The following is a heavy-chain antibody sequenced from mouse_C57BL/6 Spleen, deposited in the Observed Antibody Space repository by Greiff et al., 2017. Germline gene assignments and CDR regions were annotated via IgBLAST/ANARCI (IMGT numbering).Heavy chain of an antibody. V-gene: IGHV2-2*01. Sequence: VKVEESGPGLVQPSQSLSITCTVSGFSLTSYGVHWVRQSPGKGLEWLGVIWSGGSTDYNAAFISRLSISKDNSKSQVFFKMNSLQADDTAIYYCARNDDSSGYVGAMDYWGQGTSVTVSS. CDR3: ARNDDSSGYVGAMDY. CDR1: GFSLTSYG. CDR2: IWSGGST. D-gene: IGHD3-2*02. J-gene: IGHJ4*01.